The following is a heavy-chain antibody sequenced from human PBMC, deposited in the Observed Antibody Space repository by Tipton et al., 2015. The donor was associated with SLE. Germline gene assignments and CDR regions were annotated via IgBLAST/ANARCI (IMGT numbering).Heavy chain of an antibody. Sequence: TLSLTCAVYGGSFSGYYWSWIRQPPGKGLEWIGRIYTSGNTNYNPSLKSRVTISVDTSKNQFSLKLSSVTAADTAVYFCAREPAKFTVFGVVREYYFDYWGQGTLVTVSS. D-gene: IGHD3-3*01. J-gene: IGHJ4*02. V-gene: IGHV4-4*08. CDR1: GGSFSGYY. CDR2: IYTSGNT. CDR3: AREPAKFTVFGVVREYYFDY.